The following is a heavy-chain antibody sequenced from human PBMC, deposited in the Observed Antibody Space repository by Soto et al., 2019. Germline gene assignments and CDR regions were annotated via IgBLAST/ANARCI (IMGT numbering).Heavy chain of an antibody. CDR3: ARVHMGDYHIKTPLGYYYYGMDV. J-gene: IGHJ6*02. CDR2: INHSGST. Sequence: SETLSLTCAVYGGSFSGYYWSWIRQPPGKGLEWIGEINHSGSTNYNPSLKSRVTISVDTSKNQFSLKLSSVTAADTAVYYCARVHMGDYHIKTPLGYYYYGMDVWGQGTTVTVSS. V-gene: IGHV4-34*01. CDR1: GGSFSGYY. D-gene: IGHD3-16*01.